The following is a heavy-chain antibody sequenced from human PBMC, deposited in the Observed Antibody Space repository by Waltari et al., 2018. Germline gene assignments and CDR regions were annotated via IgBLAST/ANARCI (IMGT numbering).Heavy chain of an antibody. CDR1: GGSISSYY. Sequence: QVQLQESGPGLVKPSETLSLTCTVSGGSISSYYWSWIRQPPGKGLEWIGYIYYSGSTNYNPSLKSRVTISVDTSKNQFSLKLSSVTAADTAVYYCARGIELGTPDYWGQGTLVTVSS. V-gene: IGHV4-59*01. D-gene: IGHD7-27*01. J-gene: IGHJ4*02. CDR3: ARGIELGTPDY. CDR2: IYYSGST.